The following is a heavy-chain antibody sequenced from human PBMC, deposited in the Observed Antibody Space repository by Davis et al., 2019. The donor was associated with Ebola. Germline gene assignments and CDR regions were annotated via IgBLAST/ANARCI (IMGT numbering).Heavy chain of an antibody. CDR3: ARELGYCSGGSCYSGWFDP. CDR2: INHSGST. V-gene: IGHV4-34*01. CDR1: GGSFSGYY. D-gene: IGHD2-15*01. Sequence: MPSETLSLTCAVYGGSFSGYYWSWIRQPPGKGLEWIGEINHSGSTNYNPSLKSRVTISADTSKNQFSLKLSSVTAADTAVYYCARELGYCSGGSCYSGWFDPWGQGTQVTVSS. J-gene: IGHJ5*02.